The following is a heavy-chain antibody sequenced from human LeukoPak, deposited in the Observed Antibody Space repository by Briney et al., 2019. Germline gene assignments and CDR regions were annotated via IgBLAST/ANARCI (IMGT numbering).Heavy chain of an antibody. J-gene: IGHJ6*02. CDR2: MHSSGST. CDR3: SRGRVYSSGYDYGSDV. V-gene: IGHV4-4*07. CDR1: GGSISSCY. Sequence: SETLSLTCTVSGGSISSCYWTWIRQPAGKGLEWIGRMHSSGSTDYNPSLKSRLTMSLDTSKNQISLELTSVTAADTAMYYCSRGRVYSSGYDYGSDVWGQGTTVTVSS. D-gene: IGHD2-21*01.